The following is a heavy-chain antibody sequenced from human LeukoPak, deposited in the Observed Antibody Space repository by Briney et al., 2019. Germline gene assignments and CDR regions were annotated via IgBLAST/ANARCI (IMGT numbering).Heavy chain of an antibody. CDR2: IIPILGIA. J-gene: IGHJ4*02. Sequence: AASVKVSCKASGGTFSSYAISWVRHAPGQGLEWMGRIIPILGIANYAQKFQGRVTITADKSTSTAYMELSSLRSEDTAVYYCARGTAAAGTLGYWGQGTLVTVSS. D-gene: IGHD6-13*01. V-gene: IGHV1-69*04. CDR3: ARGTAAAGTLGY. CDR1: GGTFSSYA.